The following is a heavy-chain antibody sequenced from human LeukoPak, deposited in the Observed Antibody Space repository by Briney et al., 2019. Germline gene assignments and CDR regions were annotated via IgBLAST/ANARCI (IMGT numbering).Heavy chain of an antibody. CDR1: GFTVSSNY. D-gene: IGHD3-10*01. V-gene: IGHV3-53*01. CDR2: IYRGGST. CDR3: AREGHGSGSYWDY. Sequence: PGGSLRLSCAASGFTVSSNYMSWVRQAPGKGLEWVSVIYRGGSTYYADSVKGRFTISRDNSKNTLYLQMNSLRAEDTAVYYCAREGHGSGSYWDYWGQGTLVTVSS. J-gene: IGHJ4*02.